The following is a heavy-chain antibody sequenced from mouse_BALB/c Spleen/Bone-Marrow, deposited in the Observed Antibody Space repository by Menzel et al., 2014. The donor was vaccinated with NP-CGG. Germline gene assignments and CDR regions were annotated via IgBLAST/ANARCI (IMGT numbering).Heavy chain of an antibody. D-gene: IGHD1-1*01. CDR1: GYTFTGYV. Sequence: LQESGPELVKPGASVKMSCKASGYTFTGYVMHWVKQKPGQGLEWIGYINPYNDGTKYNEKFKGKATLTSDKSSSTAYMELSSLTSEGSAVYYCARGVYYYGSSPYYFDYWGQGTTLTVSS. CDR3: ARGVYYYGSSPYYFDY. J-gene: IGHJ2*01. CDR2: INPYNDGT. V-gene: IGHV1-14*01.